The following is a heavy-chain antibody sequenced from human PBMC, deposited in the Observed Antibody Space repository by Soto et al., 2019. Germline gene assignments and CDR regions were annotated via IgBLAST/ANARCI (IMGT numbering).Heavy chain of an antibody. CDR1: GFTFSSYS. Sequence: GGSLRLSCAASGFTFSSYSMNWVRQAPGKGLEWVSAISSNGGSTYYADSVKGRFTISRDNSKNTLYLQMSSLRAEDTPVHYCVRVHRDLVRGVIIPYYYYGMDVWGQGTTVTVSS. V-gene: IGHV3-64D*06. CDR3: VRVHRDLVRGVIIPYYYYGMDV. CDR2: ISSNGGST. D-gene: IGHD3-10*01. J-gene: IGHJ6*02.